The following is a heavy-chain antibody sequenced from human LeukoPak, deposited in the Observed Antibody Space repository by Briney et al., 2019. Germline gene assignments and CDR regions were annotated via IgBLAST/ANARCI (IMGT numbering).Heavy chain of an antibody. CDR1: GGSISSYC. CDR3: ARTTEGGYTYGYFYYYYMDV. V-gene: IGHV4-4*07. Sequence: SETLSLTCTVSGGSISSYCWSWIRQPAGKGLEWIGHIHISGNTNYSPSLKSRVTISVDTSKNQFSLKLTSVTAADTAVYYCARTTEGGYTYGYFYYYYMDVWGKGTTVTISS. D-gene: IGHD5-18*01. J-gene: IGHJ6*03. CDR2: IHISGNT.